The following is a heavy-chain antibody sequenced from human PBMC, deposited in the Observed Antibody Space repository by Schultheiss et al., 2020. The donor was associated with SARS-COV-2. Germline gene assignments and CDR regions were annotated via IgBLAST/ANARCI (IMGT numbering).Heavy chain of an antibody. J-gene: IGHJ5*02. V-gene: IGHV4-39*01. Sequence: SETLSLTCTVSGGSISSSSYYWGWIRQPPGKGLEWIGSIYYSGSTYYNPSLKSRVTISVDTSKNQFSLKLSSVTAADTAVYYCARHYYDSSGYSTNWFDPWGQGTLVTVSS. CDR3: ARHYYDSSGYSTNWFDP. CDR1: GGSISSSSYY. D-gene: IGHD3-22*01. CDR2: IYYSGST.